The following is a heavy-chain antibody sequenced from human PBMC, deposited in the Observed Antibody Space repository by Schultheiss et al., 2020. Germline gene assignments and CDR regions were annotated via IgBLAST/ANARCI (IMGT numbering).Heavy chain of an antibody. CDR2: IYYSGST. D-gene: IGHD2-15*01. Sequence: SQTLSLTCTVSGGSISSHYWNWIRQPPGKGLEWIGYIYYSGSTNYNPSLKSRVTISVDTSKNQFSLKLSSVTAADTAVYYCARGGGVVVAATHYYGMDVWGQGTTVTVSS. CDR3: ARGGGVVVAATHYYGMDV. CDR1: GGSISSHY. J-gene: IGHJ6*02. V-gene: IGHV4-59*11.